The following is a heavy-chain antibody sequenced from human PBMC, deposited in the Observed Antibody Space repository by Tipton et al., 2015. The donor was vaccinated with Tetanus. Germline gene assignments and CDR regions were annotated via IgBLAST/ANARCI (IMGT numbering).Heavy chain of an antibody. V-gene: IGHV3-73*01. Sequence: SLRLSCAASGFTFSGSAMHWVRQASGKGLEWVGRIRTKTNTYATEYAASVKGRFTISRDDSQNTAYLQMNSLKIEDTAMYFCNSGYDFWGDFPPSWGQGTLVTVSS. CDR2: IRTKTNTYAT. CDR3: NSGYDFWGDFPPS. D-gene: IGHD3-3*01. J-gene: IGHJ4*02. CDR1: GFTFSGSA.